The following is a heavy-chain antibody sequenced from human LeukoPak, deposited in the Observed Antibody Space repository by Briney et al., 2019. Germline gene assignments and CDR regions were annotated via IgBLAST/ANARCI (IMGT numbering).Heavy chain of an antibody. D-gene: IGHD6-6*01. V-gene: IGHV3-7*05. CDR2: LKQDGSQK. J-gene: IGHJ5*02. Sequence: GGSLRLSCAASGFTFSTYWMSWVRQAPGKGLQWVANLKQDGSQKYYVDSVKGRFTISRDNAKNSLYLQMDSLRAEDTAVYYCAKVIAARPAWGQGTLVTVSS. CDR3: AKVIAARPA. CDR1: GFTFSTYW.